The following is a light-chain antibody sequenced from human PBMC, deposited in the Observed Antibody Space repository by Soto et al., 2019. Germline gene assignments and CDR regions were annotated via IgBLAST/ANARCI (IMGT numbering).Light chain of an antibody. CDR2: TKS. CDR1: ESMGSF. CDR3: QEYSSSWT. V-gene: IGKV1-5*03. J-gene: IGKJ1*01. Sequence: DIQMTQSPSTLSASIGDRVTITCRASESMGSFLAWYQQKPGRAPKLLIYTKSSLMSEVPSRFSGSGSGTEFTLTISSLQPDDFATYYCQEYSSSWTFGQGTKVEIK.